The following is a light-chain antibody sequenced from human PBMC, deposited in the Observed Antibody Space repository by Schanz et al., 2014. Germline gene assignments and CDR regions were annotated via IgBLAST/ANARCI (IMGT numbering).Light chain of an antibody. CDR2: GTS. Sequence: EIVMTQSPATLSVSPGDGATLSCRTSQSVGSNLAWYQQKPGQAPRLLIYGTSNRASGIPERFSGSGSGRDFTLTISRLEPEDFAVYYCQQYGSSPGTFGQGTKVEIK. CDR1: QSVGSN. V-gene: IGKV3-20*01. CDR3: QQYGSSPGT. J-gene: IGKJ1*01.